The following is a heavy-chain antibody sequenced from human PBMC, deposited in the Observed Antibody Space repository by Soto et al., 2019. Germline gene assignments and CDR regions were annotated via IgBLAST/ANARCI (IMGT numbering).Heavy chain of an antibody. CDR2: ITRTDST. V-gene: IGHV3-23*01. CDR3: AKALVGEVGATDY. J-gene: IGHJ4*02. CDR1: GFTFSNYA. Sequence: GGSLRLSCTASGFTFSNYAMSWVRQAPGKGLEWVSAITRTDSTYYADSVKGRFTISRDNSRNTLYLQMNSLGAEDAALYYCAKALVGEVGATDYWGQGTLVTVSS. D-gene: IGHD1-26*01.